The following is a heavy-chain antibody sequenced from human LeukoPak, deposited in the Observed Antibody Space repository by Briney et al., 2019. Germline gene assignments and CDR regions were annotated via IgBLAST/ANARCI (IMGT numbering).Heavy chain of an antibody. CDR2: ISTTGATT. CDR3: TIMHGYYDGSGYWVQ. J-gene: IGHJ4*02. D-gene: IGHD3-22*01. Sequence: GGALRHSCVASGFTLCSYGVCSVRPAPGKGVGWVAFISTTGATTSYAGSVKGRFTISRDNARDTLYMQMNSLRDEDTALYYCTIMHGYYDGSGYWVQWGQGTLVTVSS. CDR1: GFTLCSYG. V-gene: IGHV3-23*01.